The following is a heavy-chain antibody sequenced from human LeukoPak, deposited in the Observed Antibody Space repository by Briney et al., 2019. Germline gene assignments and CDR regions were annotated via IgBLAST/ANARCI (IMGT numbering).Heavy chain of an antibody. Sequence: GASVKVSCKASGYTFTSYYMHWVRQAPGQGLEWMGIINPSGGSTSYAQKFQGRVTMTRDMSTSTVYMELSSLRAEDTAIYYCARDRTIAAAGTPADYWGQGTLVTVSS. CDR2: INPSGGST. V-gene: IGHV1-46*01. D-gene: IGHD6-13*01. J-gene: IGHJ4*02. CDR1: GYTFTSYY. CDR3: ARDRTIAAAGTPADY.